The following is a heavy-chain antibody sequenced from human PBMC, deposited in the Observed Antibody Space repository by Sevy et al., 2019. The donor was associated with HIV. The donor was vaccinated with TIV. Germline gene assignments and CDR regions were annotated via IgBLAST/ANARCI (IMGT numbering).Heavy chain of an antibody. CDR3: ARDPTDKGMDV. CDR2: IWYDGSRK. V-gene: IGHV3-33*01. CDR1: GFTFSRYG. J-gene: IGHJ6*02. Sequence: GGSLRLSCAVSGFTFSRYGMHWVRQAPGKGLEWVAVIWYDGSRKYYADSVKGRFTISRDNSKNTLYLQMNSLRAEDTAVYYCARDPTDKGMDVWGQGTTVTVSS. D-gene: IGHD4-4*01.